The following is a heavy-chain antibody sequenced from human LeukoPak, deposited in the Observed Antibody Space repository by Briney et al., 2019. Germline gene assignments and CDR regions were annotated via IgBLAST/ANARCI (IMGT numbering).Heavy chain of an antibody. V-gene: IGHV3-30*18. Sequence: GKSLRLSCAASGFTFSRYDIHWIRQAPGKGLEWVAVVWSGGSDKNYADSVKGRFTISRDNSKNTVYLQMNSLRPEDTAVYYCAKPLGPIPDDAFDIWGQGTLVTVSS. J-gene: IGHJ3*02. D-gene: IGHD1-26*01. CDR2: VWSGGSDK. CDR1: GFTFSRYD. CDR3: AKPLGPIPDDAFDI.